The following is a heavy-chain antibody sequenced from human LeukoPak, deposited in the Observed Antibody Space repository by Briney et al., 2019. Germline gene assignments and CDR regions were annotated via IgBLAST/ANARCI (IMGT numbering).Heavy chain of an antibody. Sequence: GGSLRLSCAASGFTSGSNALHWVRQAPGKGLEWVSLLWYDGDRKYCADSVKGRCTVSGDQSKNTVYLQLSSLRVEDTGVYYCARGEIKMLGYNDYYYAMDVWGQGTTVTVSS. J-gene: IGHJ6*02. CDR1: GFTSGSNA. D-gene: IGHD5-24*01. CDR3: ARGEIKMLGYNDYYYAMDV. CDR2: LWYDGDRK. V-gene: IGHV3-33*01.